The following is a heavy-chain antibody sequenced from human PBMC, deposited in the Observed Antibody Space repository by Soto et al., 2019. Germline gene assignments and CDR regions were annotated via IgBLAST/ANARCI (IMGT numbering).Heavy chain of an antibody. CDR2: IYYSGST. J-gene: IGHJ4*02. V-gene: IGHV4-59*01. Sequence: TLSLTCTVSGGSISSYYWSWIRQPPGKGLEWIGYIYYSGSTNYNPSLKSRVTISVDTSKNQFSLKLSSVTAADTAVYYCARGSRYDYIWGSYRTGYYFDYWGQGTLVTVSS. D-gene: IGHD3-16*02. CDR3: ARGSRYDYIWGSYRTGYYFDY. CDR1: GGSISSYY.